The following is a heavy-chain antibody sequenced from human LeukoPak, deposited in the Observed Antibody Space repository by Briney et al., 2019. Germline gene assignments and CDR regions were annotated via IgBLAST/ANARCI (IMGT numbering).Heavy chain of an antibody. CDR1: GGSISSGGYS. CDR3: ARESRSLGIGY. D-gene: IGHD7-27*01. J-gene: IGHJ4*02. V-gene: IGHV4-30-2*01. CDR2: IYHSGST. Sequence: SQALSLTCAVSGGSISSGGYSWSWIRQPPGKGLEWIGYIYHSGSTYYNPSLKSRVTISVDRSKNQFSLKLSSVTAADTAVYYCARESRSLGIGYWGQGTLVTVSS.